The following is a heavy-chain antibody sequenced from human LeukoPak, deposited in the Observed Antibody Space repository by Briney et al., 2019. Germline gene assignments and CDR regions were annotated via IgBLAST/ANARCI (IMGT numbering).Heavy chain of an antibody. D-gene: IGHD6-19*01. V-gene: IGHV3-23*01. CDR1: GFTFRSYA. J-gene: IGHJ4*02. Sequence: GGSLRLSCEASGFTFRSYAMSWARQAPGKGLEWVSLISNSGVNTYYANSVKGRFTISRDNSKNTLYLQMNSLRDEDTAIYYCAKRNSSGWYYFDYWGQGALVTVSS. CDR3: AKRNSSGWYYFDY. CDR2: ISNSGVNT.